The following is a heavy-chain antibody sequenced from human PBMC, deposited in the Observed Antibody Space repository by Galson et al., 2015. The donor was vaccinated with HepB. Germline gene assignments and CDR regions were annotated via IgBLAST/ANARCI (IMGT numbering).Heavy chain of an antibody. D-gene: IGHD3-22*01. J-gene: IGHJ4*02. CDR2: VSDDGSNK. CDR1: GLTFSTYT. Sequence: SLRLSCAASGLTFSTYTLHWVRQAPGKGLEWVAVVSDDGSNKFYADSVQGRFTISRDNSKNTLYLQMSRLRAEDTAVYYCARDQAGLYDNSGSYFDYWGQGTLVTVSS. CDR3: ARDQAGLYDNSGSYFDY. V-gene: IGHV3-30-3*01.